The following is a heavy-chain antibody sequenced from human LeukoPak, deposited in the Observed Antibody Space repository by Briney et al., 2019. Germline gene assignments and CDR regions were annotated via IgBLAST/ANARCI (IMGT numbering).Heavy chain of an antibody. Sequence: GGSLRLSCAVSGFIFSSNWMTWVRQAPGKGLEWVANINQDGSEKNHADSVKGRFTISRDNAKKSVYLQMNSLRDEDRAVYYCARGRSFYFTWGQGTLVTVSS. CDR1: GFIFSSNW. CDR3: ARGRSFYFT. V-gene: IGHV3-7*01. D-gene: IGHD5/OR15-5a*01. J-gene: IGHJ4*02. CDR2: INQDGSEK.